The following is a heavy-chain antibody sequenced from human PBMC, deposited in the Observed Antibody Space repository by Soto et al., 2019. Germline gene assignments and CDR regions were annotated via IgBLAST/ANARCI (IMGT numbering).Heavy chain of an antibody. CDR3: ASTIVVVPAAIVRFDP. V-gene: IGHV1-69*13. D-gene: IGHD2-2*02. CDR2: IIPIFGTA. J-gene: IGHJ5*02. Sequence: SVKVSFKASGCTFISYAISWVRQAPGQGLEWMGGIIPIFGTASYAQKFQGRVTITADESTSTAYMELSSLRSEDTAVYYCASTIVVVPAAIVRFDPWGQGTLVTVSS. CDR1: GCTFISYA.